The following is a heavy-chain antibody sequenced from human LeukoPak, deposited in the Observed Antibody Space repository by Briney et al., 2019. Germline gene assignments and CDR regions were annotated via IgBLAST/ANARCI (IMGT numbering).Heavy chain of an antibody. J-gene: IGHJ4*02. Sequence: GGSLRLSCAVSGFTLTDWWMHWVRQAPGKGLMWVSRIDEDGRTINYADSVEGRFTISRDRAKNTDNLQMNSLRVEDTAVYFCARDMTGGREVWGQGTLVTVSS. CDR2: IDEDGRTI. V-gene: IGHV3-74*01. CDR3: ARDMTGGREV. CDR1: GFTLTDWW. D-gene: IGHD3-9*01.